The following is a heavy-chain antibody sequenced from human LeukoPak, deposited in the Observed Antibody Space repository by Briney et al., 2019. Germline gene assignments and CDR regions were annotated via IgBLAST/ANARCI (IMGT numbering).Heavy chain of an antibody. Sequence: GEPLKISCKGSGYGFTNYWIGWVRQMPGKGLEWMGIIHPRDSDTRYSPSFQGQVTISADKSISTAYLQWSSLKASDTAMYYCARRYCSGSSCYLFDYWGQGTLVTVSS. CDR2: IHPRDSDT. D-gene: IGHD2-15*01. CDR1: GYGFTNYW. CDR3: ARRYCSGSSCYLFDY. V-gene: IGHV5-51*01. J-gene: IGHJ4*02.